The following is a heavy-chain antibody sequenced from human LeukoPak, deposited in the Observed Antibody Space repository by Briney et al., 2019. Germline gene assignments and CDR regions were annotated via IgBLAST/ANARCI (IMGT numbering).Heavy chain of an antibody. CDR3: ARVRGRVRSQIDY. CDR2: IYYSGST. V-gene: IGHV4-30-4*08. CDR1: GGSISSGGYY. J-gene: IGHJ4*02. D-gene: IGHD3-10*01. Sequence: SETLSLTCTVSGGSISSGGYYWSWIRQHPGKGLEWIGYIYYSGSTYYNPSLKSRVTISVDTSKNQFSLKLSSVTAADTAVYYCARVRGRVRSQIDYWGQGTLVTVSS.